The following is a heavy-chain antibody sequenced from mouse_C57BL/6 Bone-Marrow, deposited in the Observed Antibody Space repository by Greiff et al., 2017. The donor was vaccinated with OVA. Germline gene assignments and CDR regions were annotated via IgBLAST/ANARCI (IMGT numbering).Heavy chain of an antibody. J-gene: IGHJ3*01. CDR3: TGYSNYDFGG. D-gene: IGHD2-5*01. CDR2: IRLKSDNSAT. Sequence: EVMLVESGGGLVQPGGSMKLSCVASGFTFSNYWMNWVRQSPEKGLEWVAQIRLKSDNSATHSAVPVKGRFTISRDDYKSSVYLQMNNLRDEDTGIYYCTGYSNYDFGGWGKGTLVTVAA. V-gene: IGHV6-3*01. CDR1: GFTFSNYW.